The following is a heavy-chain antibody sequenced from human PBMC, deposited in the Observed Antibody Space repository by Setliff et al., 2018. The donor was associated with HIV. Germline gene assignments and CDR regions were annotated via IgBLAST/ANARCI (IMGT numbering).Heavy chain of an antibody. V-gene: IGHV3-21*04. CDR2: ISSSSSYI. CDR3: ARGGSGWYSFDY. D-gene: IGHD6-19*01. CDR1: GFTFSSYS. J-gene: IGHJ4*02. Sequence: GGSLRLSCAASGFTFSSYSMNWVRQAPGKGLEWVSFISSSSSYIYYAHSVKGRFTISRDNAKKSLYLQMNSLRAEHTAVYYCARGGSGWYSFDYWGQGTLVTVSS.